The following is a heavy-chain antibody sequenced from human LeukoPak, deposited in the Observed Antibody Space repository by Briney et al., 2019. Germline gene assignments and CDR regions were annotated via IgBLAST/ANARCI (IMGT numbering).Heavy chain of an antibody. V-gene: IGHV3-23*01. CDR3: AKVPFPYCSGGSCYSDY. D-gene: IGHD2-15*01. Sequence: GRSLRLSCAASGFTFTSYGMHWVRQAPGKGLEWVSAISGSGGSTYYADSVKGRFTISRDNSKNTLYLQMNSLRAEDTAVYYCAKVPFPYCSGGSCYSDYWGQGTLVTVSS. CDR1: GFTFTSYG. CDR2: ISGSGGST. J-gene: IGHJ4*02.